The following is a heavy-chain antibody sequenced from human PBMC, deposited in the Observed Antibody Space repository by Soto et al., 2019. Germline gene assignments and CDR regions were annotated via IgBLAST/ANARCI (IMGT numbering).Heavy chain of an antibody. CDR3: ARSTTFKDHDAFDI. CDR1: GGSISSYY. V-gene: IGHV4-59*01. CDR2: IYYSGST. J-gene: IGHJ3*02. D-gene: IGHD3-3*02. Sequence: SETLSLTCTVSGGSISSYYWSWIRQPPGKGLEWIGYIYYSGSTNYNPSLKSRVTISVDTSKNQFSLKLSSVTAADTAVYYCARSTTFKDHDAFDIWGQGTMVTV.